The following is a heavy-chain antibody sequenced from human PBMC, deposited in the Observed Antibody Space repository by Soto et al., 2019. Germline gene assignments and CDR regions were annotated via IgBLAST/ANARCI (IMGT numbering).Heavy chain of an antibody. V-gene: IGHV3-48*01. CDR2: ISSSSSTI. D-gene: IGHD3-10*01. CDR1: GFTFSSYS. Sequence: GGSLRLSCSASGFTFSSYSMNWVRQAPGKGLEWVSYISSSSSTIYYADSVKGRFTISRDNAKNSLYLQMNSLRAEDTAVYYCARANYYGSPGDFDYWGQGTLVTVSS. CDR3: ARANYYGSPGDFDY. J-gene: IGHJ4*02.